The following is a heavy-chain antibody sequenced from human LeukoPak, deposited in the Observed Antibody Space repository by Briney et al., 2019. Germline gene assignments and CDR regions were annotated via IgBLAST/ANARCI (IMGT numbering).Heavy chain of an antibody. D-gene: IGHD3-22*01. Sequence: PGGSLRLSCVASGFTFSGYGMHWVRQAPGKGLEWVAIIWYDGSNKYYADSVKGRFTISRDTSKNTLYMQMDSLRAEDTAVYYCASGDTTGYSGDAFNIWGQGTMVTVSS. CDR2: IWYDGSNK. J-gene: IGHJ3*02. CDR1: GFTFSGYG. CDR3: ASGDTTGYSGDAFNI. V-gene: IGHV3-33*03.